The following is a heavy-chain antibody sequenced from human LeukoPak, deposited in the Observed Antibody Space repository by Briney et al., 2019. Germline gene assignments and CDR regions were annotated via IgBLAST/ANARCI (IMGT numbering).Heavy chain of an antibody. CDR3: ARSERRAQKDTYYNHYYYMDV. V-gene: IGHV4-4*07. CDR2: IYTSGST. Sequence: SSETLSLTCTVSGDSFSSYFWSWIRQPAGKGLEWIGRIYTSGSTNYNPSLKSRVTISVDTSNNQFSLRLSSVTAADTAVYYCARSERRAQKDTYYNHYYYMDVWGKGTTVTVSS. CDR1: GDSFSSYF. D-gene: IGHD6-25*01. J-gene: IGHJ6*03.